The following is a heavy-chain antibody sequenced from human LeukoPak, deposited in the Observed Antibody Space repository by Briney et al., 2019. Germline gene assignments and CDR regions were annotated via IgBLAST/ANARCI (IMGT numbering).Heavy chain of an antibody. J-gene: IGHJ5*02. CDR2: IYYSGNT. D-gene: IGHD2-15*01. V-gene: IGHV4-39*07. Sequence: SETLSLTCTVSGGSISSSSYYWGWIRQPPGKGLEWIGTIYYSGNTYYNPSLKSRVTISVDKSKNQFSLKLSSVTAADTAVYYCARDSHGYCSGGSCYSGGWFDPWGQRTLVTVSS. CDR1: GGSISSSSYY. CDR3: ARDSHGYCSGGSCYSGGWFDP.